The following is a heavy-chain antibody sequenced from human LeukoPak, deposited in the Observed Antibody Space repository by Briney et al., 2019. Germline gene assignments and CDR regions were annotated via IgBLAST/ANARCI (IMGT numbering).Heavy chain of an antibody. CDR2: ISSSSSTI. CDR3: ARAYYDEKGYDAFDI. J-gene: IGHJ3*02. V-gene: IGHV3-48*04. Sequence: GGSLRLSCAASGFTFSSYSMNWVRQAPGKGLEWVSYISSSSSTIYYADSVKGRFTISRDNAKNSLYLQMNSLRAEDTAVYYCARAYYDEKGYDAFDIWGQGTMVTVSS. CDR1: GFTFSSYS. D-gene: IGHD3-22*01.